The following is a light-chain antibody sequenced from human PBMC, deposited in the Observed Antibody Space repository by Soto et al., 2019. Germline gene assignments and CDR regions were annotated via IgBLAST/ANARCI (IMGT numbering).Light chain of an antibody. Sequence: EVLLTQSPATLSFTPGEIATLSCRASQPINTSLGWYQQKYGQSPMLLIYDASNRSADIPARFSASGFGTDFNLTISSLKPEDFGTYYCHHSTNWPPEDTFGQGTKLEI. CDR3: HHSTNWPPEDT. CDR2: DAS. V-gene: IGKV3-11*01. CDR1: QPINTS. J-gene: IGKJ2*01.